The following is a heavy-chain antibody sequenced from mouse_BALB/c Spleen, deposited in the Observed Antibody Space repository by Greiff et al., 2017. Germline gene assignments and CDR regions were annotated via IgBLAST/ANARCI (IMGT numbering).Heavy chain of an antibody. Sequence: VQLQQSGAELAKPGASVKMSCKASGYTFTSYWMHWVKQRPGQGLEWIGYINPSTGYTEYNQKFKDKATLTADKSSSTAYMQLSSLTSEDSAVYYCARAMITRTNYAMDYWGQGTSVTVSS. CDR2: INPSTGYT. V-gene: IGHV1-7*01. J-gene: IGHJ4*01. CDR3: ARAMITRTNYAMDY. D-gene: IGHD2-4*01. CDR1: GYTFTSYW.